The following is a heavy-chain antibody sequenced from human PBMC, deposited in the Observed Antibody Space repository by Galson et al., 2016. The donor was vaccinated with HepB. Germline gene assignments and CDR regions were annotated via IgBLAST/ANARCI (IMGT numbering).Heavy chain of an antibody. CDR3: AAWGLDNP. Sequence: SLRLSCAASGINSNTYWLNWVRQSPVKGLEWVANINPDGRAKMYVDSVRGRFTTSRDNAKNSFYLEMNSLTVEDTATYYCAAWGLDNPWGQGSLVTVSS. CDR2: INPDGRAK. V-gene: IGHV3-7*03. D-gene: IGHD2-2*03. CDR1: GINSNTYW. J-gene: IGHJ4*02.